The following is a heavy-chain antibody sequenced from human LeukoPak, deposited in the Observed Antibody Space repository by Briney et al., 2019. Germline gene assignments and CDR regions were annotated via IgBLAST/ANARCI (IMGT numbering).Heavy chain of an antibody. J-gene: IGHJ4*02. D-gene: IGHD3-22*01. V-gene: IGHV1-69*01. CDR2: IIPIFGTA. Sequence: ASVKVSCKASGGTSSSYAISWVRQAPGQGLEWMGGIIPIFGTANYAQKFQGRVTITADESTSTAYMELSSLRSEDTAVYYCASVKNYYDSSGYYSTEYYFDYWGQGTLVTVSS. CDR1: GGTSSSYA. CDR3: ASVKNYYDSSGYYSTEYYFDY.